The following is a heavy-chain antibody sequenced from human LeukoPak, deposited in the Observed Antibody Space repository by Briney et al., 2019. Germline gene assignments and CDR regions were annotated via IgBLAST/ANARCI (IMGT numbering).Heavy chain of an antibody. V-gene: IGHV3-53*01. CDR3: ATAPLAFASGSHFDY. CDR1: GFTVSSNY. CDR2: IYSGGST. D-gene: IGHD1-26*01. Sequence: GGSLRLSCAASGFTVSSNYMSWVRQAPGKGLEWVSVIYSGGSTYYADSVKGRFTISRDNSKNTLYLQMNSLRAEDTAVYYCATAPLAFASGSHFDYWGQGTLVTVSS. J-gene: IGHJ4*02.